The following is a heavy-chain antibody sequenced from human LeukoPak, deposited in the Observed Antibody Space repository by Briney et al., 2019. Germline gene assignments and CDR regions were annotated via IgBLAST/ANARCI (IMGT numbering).Heavy chain of an antibody. V-gene: IGHV1-18*01. J-gene: IGHJ4*02. CDR1: GYTFTNYG. CDR2: ISAYNGNT. Sequence: ASVKVSCKASGYTFTNYGVTWVRQAPGQGLEWMGWISAYNGNTNYAQNPQGRVTMTTDTSTTTAYMVLRNLRSDDTAVYYCARDPGFVITGTYFDFWGQGTLVTVSS. D-gene: IGHD1-20*01. CDR3: ARDPGFVITGTYFDF.